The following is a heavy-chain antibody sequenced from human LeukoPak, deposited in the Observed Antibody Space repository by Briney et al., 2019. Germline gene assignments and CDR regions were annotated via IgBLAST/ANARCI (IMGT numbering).Heavy chain of an antibody. V-gene: IGHV3-7*01. CDR1: GFTFSSYW. J-gene: IGHJ3*02. CDR2: IKQDESEK. D-gene: IGHD2-2*01. CDR3: ARGQVVPAAIFSIGVLAFDI. Sequence: PGGSLRLSCAASGFTFSSYWMNWVRQAPGKGLEWVANIKQDESEKYYMDSVKGRFTISRDNAKNSLYLQMDSLRAEDTAVYYCARGQVVPAAIFSIGVLAFDIWGQGTMVTVSS.